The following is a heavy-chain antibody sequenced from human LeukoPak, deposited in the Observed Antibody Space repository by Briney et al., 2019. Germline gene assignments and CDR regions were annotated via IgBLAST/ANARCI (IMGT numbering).Heavy chain of an antibody. D-gene: IGHD3-10*01. V-gene: IGHV3-23*01. Sequence: GGSLRLSCAASGFTFSSYAMSWVRHAPGKGMEWVSAISGSGGSTYYADSVKGRFTISRDNSKNTLYLQMNSLRAEDTAVYYCAKWIMVRGVNDYWGQGTLVTVSS. CDR3: AKWIMVRGVNDY. CDR2: ISGSGGST. CDR1: GFTFSSYA. J-gene: IGHJ4*02.